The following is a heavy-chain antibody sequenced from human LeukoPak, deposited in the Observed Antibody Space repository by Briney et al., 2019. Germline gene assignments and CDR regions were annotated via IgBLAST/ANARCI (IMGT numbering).Heavy chain of an antibody. D-gene: IGHD1-26*01. CDR3: ASGWDSGNYYDFDY. Sequence: PGGSLRLSCAASGFTFSSCCMHWVRQAPGKGLVWVSRINNDGSSTSYADSVKGRFTISRDNAKNTLYMKMNTLRAEDTAVYYCASGWDSGNYYDFDYWGQGTLVTVSS. CDR1: GFTFSSCC. CDR2: INNDGSST. J-gene: IGHJ4*02. V-gene: IGHV3-74*01.